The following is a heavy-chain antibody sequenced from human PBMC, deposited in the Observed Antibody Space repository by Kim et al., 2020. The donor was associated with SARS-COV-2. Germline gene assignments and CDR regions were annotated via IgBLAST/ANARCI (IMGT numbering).Heavy chain of an antibody. V-gene: IGHV3-21*01. D-gene: IGHD3-9*01. J-gene: IGHJ6*02. CDR1: GFTFSSYS. CDR3: ARANDILTAYTAYSDYYYYYGMDV. Sequence: GGSLRLSCAASGFTFSSYSMNWVRQAPGKGLEWVSSISSSSSYIYYADSVKGRFTISRDNAKNSLYLQMNSLRAEDTAVYYCARANDILTAYTAYSDYYYYYGMDVWGQATTVTVSS. CDR2: ISSSSSYI.